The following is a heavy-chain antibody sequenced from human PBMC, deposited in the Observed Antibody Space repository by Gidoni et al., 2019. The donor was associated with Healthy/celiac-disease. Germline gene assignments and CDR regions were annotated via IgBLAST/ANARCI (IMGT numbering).Heavy chain of an antibody. CDR3: ASRVIAAAGTGTFDI. D-gene: IGHD6-13*01. V-gene: IGHV4-34*01. CDR1: GGSFSGYY. CDR2: INHSGST. Sequence: QVQLQQWGAGRLKPSETLSLTCAVYGGSFSGYYWSWIRQPPGKGLEWIGEINHSGSTNYNPARKSRVTISVDTSKNQFSLKLSSVTAADTAVYYCASRVIAAAGTGTFDILGQGTIVTVSS. J-gene: IGHJ3*02.